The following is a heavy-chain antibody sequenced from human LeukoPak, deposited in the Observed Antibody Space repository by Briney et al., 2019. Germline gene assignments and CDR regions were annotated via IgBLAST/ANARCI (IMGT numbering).Heavy chain of an antibody. CDR1: GGTFSSYA. CDR3: ARLYYDILTGYYKGGLGAFDI. J-gene: IGHJ3*02. D-gene: IGHD3-9*01. Sequence: ASVKVSCKASGGTFSSYAISWVRQAPGQGLEWMGGIIPIFGTANYAQKFQGRVTITADESTSTAYMELSSLRSEDTAVYYCARLYYDILTGYYKGGLGAFDIWGQGTMVTVSS. CDR2: IIPIFGTA. V-gene: IGHV1-69*13.